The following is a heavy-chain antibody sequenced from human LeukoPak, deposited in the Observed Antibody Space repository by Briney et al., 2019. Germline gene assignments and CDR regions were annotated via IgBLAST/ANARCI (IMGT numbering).Heavy chain of an antibody. J-gene: IGHJ4*02. CDR1: GGSISSGGYY. Sequence: PSETLSLTCTVSGGSISSGGYYWSWIRQPPGKGLEWIGYIYHSGSTYYNPSLKSRVTISVDRSKNQFSLKLSSVTAADTAVYYCAKDRDIVVVPAAIDYWGQGTLVTVSS. CDR2: IYHSGST. CDR3: AKDRDIVVVPAAIDY. V-gene: IGHV4-30-2*01. D-gene: IGHD2-2*01.